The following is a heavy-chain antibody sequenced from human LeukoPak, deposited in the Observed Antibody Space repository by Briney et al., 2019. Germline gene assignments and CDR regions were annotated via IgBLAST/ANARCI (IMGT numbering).Heavy chain of an antibody. CDR1: GYSFTSYW. J-gene: IGHJ3*02. CDR3: ARQRSSSWYTWGAFDI. D-gene: IGHD6-13*01. V-gene: IGHV5-51*01. CDR2: IYPGDSDT. Sequence: GESLNISCKGSGYSFTSYWIGWVRQMPGKGLEWMGIIYPGDSDTRYSPSFQSQVTISADKSISTAYLQWSSLKASDTAMYYCARQRSSSWYTWGAFDIWGQGTMVTVSS.